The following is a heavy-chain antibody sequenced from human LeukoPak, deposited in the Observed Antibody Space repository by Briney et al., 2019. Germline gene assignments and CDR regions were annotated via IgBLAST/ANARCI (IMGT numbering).Heavy chain of an antibody. Sequence: PGESLKISCKGSGYSFTSYWIGWVRQMPGKGLEWMGIIYPGDSDTRYSPSFQGQVTISADKSISTAYLQWSSLKASDTAMYYCARGSYDSSGYRVYAFDIWGQGTMVTVSS. V-gene: IGHV5-51*01. CDR2: IYPGDSDT. D-gene: IGHD3-22*01. CDR1: GYSFTSYW. CDR3: ARGSYDSSGYRVYAFDI. J-gene: IGHJ3*02.